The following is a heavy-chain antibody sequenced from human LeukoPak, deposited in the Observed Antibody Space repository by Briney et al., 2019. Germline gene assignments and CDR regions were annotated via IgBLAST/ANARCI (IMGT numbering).Heavy chain of an antibody. CDR3: GSTNYNPSLKSRVTISIDTSKNQFSLKLSSVTAADTAVYYCARYSYCGGDCYDAFDI. D-gene: IGHD3-10*01. CDR2: LYYSGRT. V-gene: IGHV4-59*08. Sequence: PSETLSLTCTVAGGSISSYYWSWFRQPPAPRLSLLGYLYYSGRTHYSPSLERRGTVSVDTSINGFSLTLSPLPAADPAIYYSGSTNYNPSLKSRVTISIDTSKNQFSLKLSSVTAADTAVYYCARYSYCGGDCYDAFDIWGQGTMVTVSS. CDR1: GGSISSYY. J-gene: IGHJ3*02.